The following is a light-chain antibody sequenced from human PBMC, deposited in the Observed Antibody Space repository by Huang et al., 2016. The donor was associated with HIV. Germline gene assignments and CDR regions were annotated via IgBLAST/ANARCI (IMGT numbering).Light chain of an antibody. CDR1: QSVGNW. CDR3: QQYNRFYT. V-gene: IGKV1-5*03. Sequence: DIQMTQSPSTLSASVGDRVTITCRASQSVGNWLAWYQQKPGQAPKLLIYTASTLQNGVPSRFSGSGSETEFTLTINSLQPDDFATYYCQQYNRFYTLGQGTRLDIK. CDR2: TAS. J-gene: IGKJ2*01.